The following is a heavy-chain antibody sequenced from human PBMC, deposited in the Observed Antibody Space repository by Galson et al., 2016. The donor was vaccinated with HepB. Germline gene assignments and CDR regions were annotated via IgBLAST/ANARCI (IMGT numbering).Heavy chain of an antibody. CDR1: GYTFTSYG. CDR3: ELGYCSGGSCYRNWFDP. CDR2: ISGDNGNA. V-gene: IGHV1-18*01. J-gene: IGHJ5*02. Sequence: SVKVSCKASGYTFTSYGISWVRQAPGQGLEWMGWISGDNGNANYAQKLQGRVTMTKDTSTSTAYMGLRSLRSDDTAVYYCELGYCSGGSCYRNWFDPWGQGTLVTVSS. D-gene: IGHD2-15*01.